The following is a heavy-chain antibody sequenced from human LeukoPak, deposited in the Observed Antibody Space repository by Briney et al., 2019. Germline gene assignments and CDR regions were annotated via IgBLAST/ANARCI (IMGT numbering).Heavy chain of an antibody. CDR1: GGSIMYYY. CDR2: IYYNGST. Sequence: SETLSLTCTVSGGSIMYYYWSWIRQFPGKGLEWIGYIYYNGSTNYNPSLKSRVSTSVDTSKNQFSLKVTSVTAADTAVYYCARKGGLFDYWGQGTLVTVSS. D-gene: IGHD2-15*01. CDR3: ARKGGLFDY. V-gene: IGHV4-59*01. J-gene: IGHJ4*02.